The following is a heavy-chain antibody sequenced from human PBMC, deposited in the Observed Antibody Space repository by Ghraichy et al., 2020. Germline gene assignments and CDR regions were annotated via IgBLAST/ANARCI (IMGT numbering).Heavy chain of an antibody. CDR1: GYTFTDNY. CDR3: ARGIAAAGIYYYGMDV. J-gene: IGHJ6*02. Sequence: ASVKVSCKASGYTFTDNYMHWVRQAPGQGLEWMGRINPNSGGANYAQKFQGRVTMTRDRSTSTADMELSGLRSDDTAVYYCARGIAAAGIYYYGMDVWGQGITVTVSS. D-gene: IGHD6-13*01. V-gene: IGHV1-2*06. CDR2: INPNSGGA.